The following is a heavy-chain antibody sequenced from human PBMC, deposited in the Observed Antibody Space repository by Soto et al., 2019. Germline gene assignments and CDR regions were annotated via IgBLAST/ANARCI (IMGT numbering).Heavy chain of an antibody. V-gene: IGHV4-30-2*01. J-gene: IGHJ5*02. Sequence: PSETLSLTCAVSGGSISSGGYSWNWIRQPPGKGLEWIGYIYHSGSTYYNPSLKSRVTISVDRSKNQFSLKLSSVTAADTAVYYCARVPDRWGQGTLVTSPQ. CDR2: IYHSGST. CDR3: ARVPDR. CDR1: GGSISSGGYS. D-gene: IGHD2-2*01.